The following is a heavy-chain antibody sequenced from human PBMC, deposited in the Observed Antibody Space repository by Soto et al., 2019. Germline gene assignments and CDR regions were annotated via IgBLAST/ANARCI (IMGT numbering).Heavy chain of an antibody. CDR3: ATDQSKWELLNWFAP. CDR1: GFTFSSYA. CDR2: ISGSGGST. D-gene: IGHD1-26*01. J-gene: IGHJ5*02. Sequence: EVQLLESGGGLVQPGGSLRLSCAASGFTFSSYAMSWVRQAPGKGLEWVSAISGSGGSTYYADSVKGRFTISRDNSKNTLYLQMNSLRAEDTAVYYCATDQSKWELLNWFAPWGQGTLVTVSS. V-gene: IGHV3-23*01.